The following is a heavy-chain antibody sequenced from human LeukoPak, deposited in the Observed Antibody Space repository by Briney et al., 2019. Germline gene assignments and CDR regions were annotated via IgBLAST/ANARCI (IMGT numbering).Heavy chain of an antibody. J-gene: IGHJ5*02. V-gene: IGHV4-4*02. Sequence: SETLSLTCAVSGGSISSSNWWSWVRQPPGKGLEWIGEIYHSGSTNYNPSLKSRVTISVDKSKNQFSLKLSSVTAADTAVYYCARDGDYSGYDLLDPWGQGTLVTVSS. CDR3: ARDGDYSGYDLLDP. CDR1: GGSISSSNW. D-gene: IGHD5-12*01. CDR2: IYHSGST.